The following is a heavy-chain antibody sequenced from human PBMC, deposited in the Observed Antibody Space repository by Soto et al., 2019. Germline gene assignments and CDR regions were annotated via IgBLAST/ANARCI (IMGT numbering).Heavy chain of an antibody. Sequence: WASVKVSCKASGYTFTSYGISWVRQAPGQGLEWMGWISAYNGNTNYAQKLQGRVTMATDTSTSTAYMELRSLRSDDTAVYYCARDGIFGAKDWFDPWGQGTLVTVSS. J-gene: IGHJ5*02. D-gene: IGHD3-3*01. CDR2: ISAYNGNT. CDR3: ARDGIFGAKDWFDP. CDR1: GYTFTSYG. V-gene: IGHV1-18*01.